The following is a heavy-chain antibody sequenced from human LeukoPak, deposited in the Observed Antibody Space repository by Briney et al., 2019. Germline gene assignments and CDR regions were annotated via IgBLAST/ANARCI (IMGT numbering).Heavy chain of an antibody. CDR2: ISSSGSTI. Sequence: LSLTCTVSGGSISSGNYYWGWIRQPAGKGLEWVSYISSSGSTIYYADSVKGRFTISRDNAKNSLYLQMNSLRAEDTAVYYCARDGYSSGLVTRYWGQGTLVTVSS. CDR1: GGSISSGNYY. V-gene: IGHV3-11*04. CDR3: ARDGYSSGLVTRY. D-gene: IGHD6-19*01. J-gene: IGHJ4*02.